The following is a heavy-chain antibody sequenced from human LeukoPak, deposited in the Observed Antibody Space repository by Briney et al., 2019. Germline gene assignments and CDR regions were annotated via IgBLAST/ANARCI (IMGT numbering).Heavy chain of an antibody. CDR1: GYSFTSYW. J-gene: IGHJ4*02. Sequence: GESLKISCKGSGYSFTSYWIGWVRQMPGKGLEWMGTIYPGDSDTRYSPSFQGQVTISADKSISTAYLQWSSLKASDTAMYYCARHGKPVVIATPYYFDYWGQGTLVTVSS. CDR2: IYPGDSDT. CDR3: ARHGKPVVIATPYYFDY. V-gene: IGHV5-51*01. D-gene: IGHD2-21*01.